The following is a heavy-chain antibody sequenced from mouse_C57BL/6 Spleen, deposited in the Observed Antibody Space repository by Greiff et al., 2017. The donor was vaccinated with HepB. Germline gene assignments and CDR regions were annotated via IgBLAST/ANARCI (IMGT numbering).Heavy chain of an antibody. Sequence: EVQLQQSGPELVKPGASVKISCKASGYTFTDYYMNWVKQSHGKSLEWIGDINPNNGGTSYNQKFKGKATLTVDKSSSTAYMELRSLTSEDSAVYDGARWGTTVVAEDYFDYWGQGTTLTVSS. CDR2: INPNNGGT. D-gene: IGHD1-1*01. J-gene: IGHJ2*01. CDR1: GYTFTDYY. V-gene: IGHV1-26*01. CDR3: ARWGTTVVAEDYFDY.